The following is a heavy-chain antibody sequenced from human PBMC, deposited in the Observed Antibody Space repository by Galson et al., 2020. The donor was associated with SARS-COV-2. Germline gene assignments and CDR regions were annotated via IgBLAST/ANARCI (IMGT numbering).Heavy chain of an antibody. J-gene: IGHJ4*02. D-gene: IGHD5-18*01. CDR2: IKQDGSEK. CDR1: GFTFSNCW. V-gene: IGHV3-7*01. Sequence: GGSLRLSCAASGFTFSNCWMNWVRQAPGKGLEWVADIKQDGSEKYYVDSVKGRFTISRDNAKNSLYLQMNSLRAEDTAVYYCAAGTARNQIEYWGQGTLVSVFS. CDR3: AAGTARNQIEY.